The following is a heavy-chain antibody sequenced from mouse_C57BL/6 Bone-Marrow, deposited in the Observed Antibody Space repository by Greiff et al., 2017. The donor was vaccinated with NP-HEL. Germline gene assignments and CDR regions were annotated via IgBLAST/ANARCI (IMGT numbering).Heavy chain of an antibody. J-gene: IGHJ1*03. D-gene: IGHD2-12*01. CDR1: GYTFTDYY. CDR3: ASGVTTWYFDV. Sequence: VQLQQSGPELVKPGASVKISCKASGYTFTDYYINWVKQRPGQGLEWIGWIFPGSGSTYYNEKFKGKATLTVDKSSSTAYMLRSSLTSEYSAVYFCASGVTTWYFDVWGTGTTVTVSS. CDR2: IFPGSGST. V-gene: IGHV1-75*01.